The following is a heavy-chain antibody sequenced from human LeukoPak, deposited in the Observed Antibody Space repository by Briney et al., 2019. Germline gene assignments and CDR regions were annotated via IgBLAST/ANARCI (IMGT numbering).Heavy chain of an antibody. J-gene: IGHJ6*03. D-gene: IGHD2-15*01. Sequence: PSETLSLTCAVYGGSFSGYYWSWIRQPPGKRLEWIGEINHSGSTNYNPSLKSRVTISVDTSKNQFSLKLSSVTAADTAVYYCAREVLGNCSGGSCYSSQGPNPYYYYYMDVWGKGTTVTVSS. V-gene: IGHV4-34*01. CDR1: GGSFSGYY. CDR2: INHSGST. CDR3: AREVLGNCSGGSCYSSQGPNPYYYYYMDV.